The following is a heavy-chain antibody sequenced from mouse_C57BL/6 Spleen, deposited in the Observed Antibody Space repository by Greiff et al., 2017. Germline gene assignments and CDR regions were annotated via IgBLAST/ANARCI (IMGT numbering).Heavy chain of an antibody. J-gene: IGHJ4*01. CDR2: ISSGSSTI. V-gene: IGHV5-17*01. CDR1: GFTFSDYG. D-gene: IGHD1-1*01. Sequence: EVQVVESGGGLVKPGGSLKLSCAASGFTFSDYGMHWVRQAPEKGLEWVAYISSGSSTIYYADTVKGRFTISRDNAKNTLFLQMTSLRSEDTAMYYCARGFYYYGSSYDAMDYWGQGTSVTVSS. CDR3: ARGFYYYGSSYDAMDY.